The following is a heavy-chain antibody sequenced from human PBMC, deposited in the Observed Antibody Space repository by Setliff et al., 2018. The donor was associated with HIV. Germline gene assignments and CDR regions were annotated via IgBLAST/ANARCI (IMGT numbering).Heavy chain of an antibody. Sequence: AGGSLRLSCAASGFTFRLYGMHWVRRAPGKGLEWLGRIKSKIDGETTDYAAPVKGRFNISRDDSKNTEYPHMNSLKTEDTAVYYCIWSGSSGLYYFDHWGQGTLVTVSS. J-gene: IGHJ4*02. CDR2: IKSKIDGETT. D-gene: IGHD3-22*01. CDR1: GFTFRLYG. CDR3: IWSGSSGLYYFDH. V-gene: IGHV3-15*01.